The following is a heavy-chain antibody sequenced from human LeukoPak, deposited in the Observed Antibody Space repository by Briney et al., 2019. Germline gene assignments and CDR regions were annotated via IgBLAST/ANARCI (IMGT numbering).Heavy chain of an antibody. CDR2: IYWDDDK. D-gene: IGHD6-13*01. Sequence: SGPTLVKPTQTLTLTCTFSGFSLSTSGVGVGWIRQPPGKALEWLALIYWDDDKRYSPSLKSRLTITKDTSKNQVVLTMTNMDPVDTATYYCAHRIVAAAVGFAIFDYWGQGTLVTVSS. CDR3: AHRIVAAAVGFAIFDY. CDR1: GFSLSTSGVG. V-gene: IGHV2-5*02. J-gene: IGHJ4*02.